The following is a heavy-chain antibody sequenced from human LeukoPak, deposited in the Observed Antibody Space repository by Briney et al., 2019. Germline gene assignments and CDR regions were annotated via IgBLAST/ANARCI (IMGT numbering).Heavy chain of an antibody. CDR3: ARRGYFDY. V-gene: IGHV4-59*08. Sequence: PSETLSLTCTVSGGSISTHYWSWIRQPPGKGLEWIGYVYYSGTTNHNPSLRSRVTISVDTSKNQFSLKLTSVTAADTAVYYCARRGYFDYWGQGTLVTVSS. CDR2: VYYSGTT. CDR1: GGSISTHY. J-gene: IGHJ4*02.